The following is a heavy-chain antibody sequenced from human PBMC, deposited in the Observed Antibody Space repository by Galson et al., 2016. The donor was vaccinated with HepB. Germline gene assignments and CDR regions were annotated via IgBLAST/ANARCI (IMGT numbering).Heavy chain of an antibody. J-gene: IGHJ4*02. D-gene: IGHD2-15*01. V-gene: IGHV1-18*01. CDR3: ARASRSIAATGSDY. CDR1: GYSFTSYG. CDR2: ISAYNGNT. Sequence: SVKVSCKASGYSFTSYGISWVRQAPGQGLEWMGWISAYNGNTNYAQKVQGRVTMTTDTSTSTAYMELRSLRSDDTAVYYCARASRSIAATGSDYWGQGTLVTVSS.